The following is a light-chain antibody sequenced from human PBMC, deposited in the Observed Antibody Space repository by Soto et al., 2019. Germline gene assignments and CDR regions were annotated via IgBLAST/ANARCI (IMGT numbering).Light chain of an antibody. V-gene: IGLV4-69*01. Sequence: QLVLTQSPSASASLGASVKRTCTLRSGHSSYAIAWHQQQPEKGPRYLMKLNSDGSHSKGDGIPDRFSGSSSGAERYLTISSLQSEDEADYYCQTWGTGIQVFGGGTKLTVL. CDR1: SGHSSYA. CDR2: LNSDGSH. CDR3: QTWGTGIQV. J-gene: IGLJ2*01.